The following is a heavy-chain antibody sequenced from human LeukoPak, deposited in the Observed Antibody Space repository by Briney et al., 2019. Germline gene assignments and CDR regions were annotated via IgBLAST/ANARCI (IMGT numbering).Heavy chain of an antibody. V-gene: IGHV3-66*01. J-gene: IGHJ4*02. Sequence: GGSLRLSCAASEFTVSSNYMSWVRQAPGKGLEWVSVIYSGGSTYYADSVKGRFTISRDNSKNTLYLQMNSLRAEETAVYHCARVRSGSYYVDYWGQGTLVTVSS. CDR1: EFTVSSNY. CDR2: IYSGGST. CDR3: ARVRSGSYYVDY. D-gene: IGHD1-26*01.